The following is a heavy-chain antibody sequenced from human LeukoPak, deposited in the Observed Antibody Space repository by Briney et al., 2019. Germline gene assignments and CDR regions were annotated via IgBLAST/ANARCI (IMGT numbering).Heavy chain of an antibody. J-gene: IGHJ3*02. CDR1: GFTLSTYG. D-gene: IGHD3-22*01. Sequence: GGSLRLSCAPSGFTLSTYGMHWVRQAPGKGLEWVAFIRFDGNSKFYGDSVKGRFSVSRYTSKNTLYLQMNSLRTEDTAVYYCAKDLSRGNYPIAFDIWGQGTMVTVSS. V-gene: IGHV3-30*02. CDR3: AKDLSRGNYPIAFDI. CDR2: IRFDGNSK.